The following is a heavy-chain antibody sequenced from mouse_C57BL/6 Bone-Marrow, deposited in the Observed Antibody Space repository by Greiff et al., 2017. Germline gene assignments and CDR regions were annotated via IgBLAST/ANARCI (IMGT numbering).Heavy chain of an antibody. V-gene: IGHV1-81*01. J-gene: IGHJ2*01. Sequence: LQESGAELARPGASVKLSCKASGYTFTSYGISWVKQRTGQGLEWIGEIYPRSGNTYYNEKFKGKATLTADKSSSTAYMELRSLTSEDSAVYFCARSGYGTPLDYWGQGTTLTVSS. CDR1: GYTFTSYG. CDR2: IYPRSGNT. CDR3: ARSGYGTPLDY. D-gene: IGHD2-10*02.